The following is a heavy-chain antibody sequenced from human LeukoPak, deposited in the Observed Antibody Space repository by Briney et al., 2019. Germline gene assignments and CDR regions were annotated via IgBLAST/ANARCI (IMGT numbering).Heavy chain of an antibody. V-gene: IGHV3-9*01. CDR1: GFTFDDYA. CDR3: ARDGYGVNYFDY. D-gene: IGHD5-18*01. J-gene: IGHJ4*02. CDR2: ISWNSGSI. Sequence: PGGSLRLSCAASGFTFDDYAMHWVRQAPGKGLEWVSGISWNSGSIGYADSVKGRFTISRDNAKNSLYLQMNSLRAEDTAVCYCARDGYGVNYFDYWGQGTLVTVSS.